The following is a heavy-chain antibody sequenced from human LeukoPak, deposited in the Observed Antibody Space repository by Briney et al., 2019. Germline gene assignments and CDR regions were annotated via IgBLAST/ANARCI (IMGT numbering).Heavy chain of an antibody. V-gene: IGHV3-48*03. CDR2: ISTSGSTI. CDR1: GFTFSSYE. CDR3: SKGYGDYEY. D-gene: IGHD4-17*01. Sequence: GGSLRLSCAASGFTFSSYEMNWVRQAPGKGLEWISYISTSGSTIYYADSVKGRFTISGDNAKNSLYLQMNSLRAEDTAVYYCSKGYGDYEYWGQGTLVTVSS. J-gene: IGHJ4*02.